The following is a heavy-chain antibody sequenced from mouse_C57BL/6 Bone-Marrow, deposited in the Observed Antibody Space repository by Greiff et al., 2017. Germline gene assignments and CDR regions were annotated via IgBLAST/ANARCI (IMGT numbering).Heavy chain of an antibody. V-gene: IGHV1-50*01. CDR3: ARWGYGNPWYFDV. CDR2: IDPSDSYT. J-gene: IGHJ1*03. D-gene: IGHD1-1*01. Sequence: QVQLQQPGAELVRPGTSVKLSCKASGYTFTSYWMQWVNQRPGQGLEWIGEIDPSDSYTNYNQKFKGKATLTVDTSSSTAYMQLSSLTSEDSAVYYCARWGYGNPWYFDVWGKGTTVTVSS. CDR1: GYTFTSYW.